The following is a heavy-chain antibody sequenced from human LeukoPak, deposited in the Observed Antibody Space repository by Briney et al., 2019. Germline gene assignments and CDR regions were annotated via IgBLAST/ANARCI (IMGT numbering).Heavy chain of an antibody. CDR2: ISGSGGST. J-gene: IGHJ3*02. CDR3: AKVISDCSSTSCYPDAFDI. V-gene: IGHV3-23*01. Sequence: GGSLRLSCAASGFTFSSYAMSWVRQAPGKGLEWVSAISGSGGSTYYADSVKGRFTISRDNSKNTLYLQMNSLRAEDTAVYYCAKVISDCSSTSCYPDAFDIWGQGTMVTVSS. CDR1: GFTFSSYA. D-gene: IGHD2-2*01.